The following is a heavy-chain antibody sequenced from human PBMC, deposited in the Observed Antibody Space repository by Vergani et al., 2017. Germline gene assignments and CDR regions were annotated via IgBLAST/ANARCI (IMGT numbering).Heavy chain of an antibody. Sequence: QVQLVESGGGVVQPGRSLRLSCAASGFTFSSYGMHWVRQAPGKGLEWVAVIWYDGSNKYYADSVKGRFTISRDNSKNTLYLQMNSLRAEDTAVYYCARDGGSPGTAFDIWGQGTMVTVSS. CDR2: IWYDGSNK. D-gene: IGHD3-16*01. CDR3: ARDGGSPGTAFDI. V-gene: IGHV3-33*01. J-gene: IGHJ3*02. CDR1: GFTFSSYG.